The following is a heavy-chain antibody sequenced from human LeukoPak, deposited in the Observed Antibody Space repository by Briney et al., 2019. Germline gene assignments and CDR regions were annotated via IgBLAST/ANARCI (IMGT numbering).Heavy chain of an antibody. J-gene: IGHJ5*02. CDR3: ARHGVVAARRGNWFDP. CDR1: GGSISSSSYY. D-gene: IGHD2-15*01. Sequence: SETMSLTCTVSGGSISSSSYYWGWIRQPPGKGLEWIGRIYYSGSTYYNPSLKSRVTISVDTSKNQFSLKLSSVTAADTAVYYCARHGVVAARRGNWFDPWGQGTLVTVSS. V-gene: IGHV4-39*01. CDR2: IYYSGST.